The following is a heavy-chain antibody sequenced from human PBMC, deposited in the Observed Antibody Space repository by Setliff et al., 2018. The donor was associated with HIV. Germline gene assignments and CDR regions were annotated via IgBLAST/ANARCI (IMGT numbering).Heavy chain of an antibody. CDR2: INHTGNT. J-gene: IGHJ4*02. D-gene: IGHD1-26*01. CDR3: ASGKGGLVGPAKFDY. V-gene: IGHV4-34*01. Sequence: SETLSLTCAVYGGSFSGYHWNWIRQFPGKGLEWIGEINHTGNTQYNPSLKSRVTMSEETSKNQFSLKLKSVTAADTAIYFCASGKGGLVGPAKFDYWGPGTLVTVSS. CDR1: GGSFSGYH.